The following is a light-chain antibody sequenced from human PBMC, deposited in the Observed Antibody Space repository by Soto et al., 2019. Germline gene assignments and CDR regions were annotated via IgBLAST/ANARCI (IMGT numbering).Light chain of an antibody. Sequence: QSVLTQPASVSGSPGQSITISCTGTSSDVGGYKFVSWYQQRPGKAPKLMIYEVSNRPSGVSSRFSGSKSGNTASLTISGLQAEDEADYYCGSYTGSIYVFGPGTKVTVL. V-gene: IGLV2-14*01. J-gene: IGLJ1*01. CDR1: SSDVGGYKF. CDR3: GSYTGSIYV. CDR2: EVS.